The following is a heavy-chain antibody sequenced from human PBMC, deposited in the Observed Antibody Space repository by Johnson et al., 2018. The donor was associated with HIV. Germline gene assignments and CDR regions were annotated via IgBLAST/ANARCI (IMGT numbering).Heavy chain of an antibody. CDR2: ISYDGSNK. Sequence: QVQLVESGGGLVQPGGSLRLSCAASGFTFSSYAMHWVRQAPGKGLEWVAVISYDGSNKYYADSLKGRFTLSRDNSKNTLYLQMNSLRVEDTAVYYCARGVTGYSYGTWGQGPMVTVSS. J-gene: IGHJ3*01. CDR3: ARGVTGYSYGT. D-gene: IGHD5-18*01. V-gene: IGHV3-30*14. CDR1: GFTFSSYA.